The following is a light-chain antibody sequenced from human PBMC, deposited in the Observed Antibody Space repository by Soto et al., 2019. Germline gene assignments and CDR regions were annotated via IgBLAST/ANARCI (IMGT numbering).Light chain of an antibody. CDR3: QQYNTYWT. J-gene: IGKJ1*01. V-gene: IGKV1-5*03. CDR1: QSISTW. CDR2: KAF. Sequence: DIQMTQSPSTLSASVGDRVTITCRASQSISTWLAWYQQKPGKAPNLLIYKAFSLESGVTSMFSGSGSETECTLTISSLQPDDFATYYCQQYNTYWTFGQGTKVDIK.